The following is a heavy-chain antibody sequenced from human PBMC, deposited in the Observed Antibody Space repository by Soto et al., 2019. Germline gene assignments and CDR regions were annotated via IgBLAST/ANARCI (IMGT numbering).Heavy chain of an antibody. D-gene: IGHD5-12*01. CDR2: IYYSGST. V-gene: IGHV4-59*12. CDR1: GGSISSYY. J-gene: IGHJ6*02. Sequence: QVQLQESGPGLVKPSETLSLTCTVSGGSISSYYWSWIRQPPGKGLEWIGYIYYSGSTNYNPSLKGRVTISVDTSKNQFSLKLSSVTAADTAVYYCARESGGYLTGGPYYYGMDVWGQGTTVTVSS. CDR3: ARESGGYLTGGPYYYGMDV.